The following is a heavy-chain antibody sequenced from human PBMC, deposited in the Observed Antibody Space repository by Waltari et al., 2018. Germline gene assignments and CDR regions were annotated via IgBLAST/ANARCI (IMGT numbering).Heavy chain of an antibody. CDR2: INAGNGNT. CDR3: ARVFVAAVAGYFDY. V-gene: IGHV1-3*01. CDR1: GYTLTSYA. D-gene: IGHD6-19*01. J-gene: IGHJ4*02. Sequence: QVQLVQSGAEVKKPGASVKVSCKASGYTLTSYAMHWVRQAPVQRLEWMGWINAGNGNTKYSQKFRGRVTITRDTSASTAYMELSSLRSEDTAVYYCARVFVAAVAGYFDYWGQGTLVTVSS.